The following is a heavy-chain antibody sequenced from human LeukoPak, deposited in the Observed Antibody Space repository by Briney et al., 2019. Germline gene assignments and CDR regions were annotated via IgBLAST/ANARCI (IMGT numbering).Heavy chain of an antibody. CDR1: GFTFSIYN. CDR2: ISSRGDTI. Sequence: GGSLRLSCLAPGFTFSIYNMNWVRQAPGKGLEWVSYISSRGDTIYYADSVKGGFTISRDNAKKSLSLQMSSLRAEDTAVYYCVRDYYGLGTYYNAYYGMDAWGQGTTVTVSS. CDR3: VRDYYGLGTYYNAYYGMDA. V-gene: IGHV3-48*03. J-gene: IGHJ6*02. D-gene: IGHD3-10*01.